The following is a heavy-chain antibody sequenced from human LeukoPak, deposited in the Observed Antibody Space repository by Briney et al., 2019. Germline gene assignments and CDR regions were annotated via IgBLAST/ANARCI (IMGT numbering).Heavy chain of an antibody. J-gene: IGHJ6*03. CDR2: MNPNSGNT. Sequence: ASVKVSCKASGYTFTSYDINWVRQATGQGLEWMGWMNPNSGNTGYAQKFQGRVTITRNTSIGTAYMVLSSLRSEDTAVYYCARGLRLPTRARYYYYMDVWGKGTTVTVSS. V-gene: IGHV1-8*03. CDR1: GYTFTSYD. CDR3: ARGLRLPTRARYYYYMDV.